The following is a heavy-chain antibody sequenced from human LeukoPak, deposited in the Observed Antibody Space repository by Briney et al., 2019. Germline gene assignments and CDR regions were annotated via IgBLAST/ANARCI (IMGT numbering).Heavy chain of an antibody. CDR3: ARVEYDFWSGSGSYIVDY. D-gene: IGHD3-3*01. Sequence: SETLSLTCTVSGYSISGGYYWGWIRQPPGKGLEWLGSIYHSGSTYYNPSLKSRVTISVDTSKNQFSLKLSSVTAADTAVYYCARVEYDFWSGSGSYIVDYWGQGTLVTVSS. CDR1: GYSISGGYY. V-gene: IGHV4-38-2*02. CDR2: IYHSGST. J-gene: IGHJ4*02.